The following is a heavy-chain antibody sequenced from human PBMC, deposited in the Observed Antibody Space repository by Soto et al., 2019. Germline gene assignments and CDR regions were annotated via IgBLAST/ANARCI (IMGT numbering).Heavy chain of an antibody. Sequence: QVQLVESGGDVVQPGTTLRLSCAASGFSFSTNVLHWVRKAPGKGLEWVAVMSPSGAEKYYTDSVKGRFTISRDNSKNTMYLQMNSLTTDDTAVYYCALDNIPGAPDYFDHWGQGTLVTVSS. CDR3: ALDNIPGAPDYFDH. CDR1: GFSFSTNV. D-gene: IGHD2-8*02. CDR2: MSPSGAEK. V-gene: IGHV3-30-3*01. J-gene: IGHJ4*02.